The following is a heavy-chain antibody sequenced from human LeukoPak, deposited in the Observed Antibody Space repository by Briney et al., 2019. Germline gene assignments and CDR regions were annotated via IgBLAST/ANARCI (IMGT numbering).Heavy chain of an antibody. D-gene: IGHD3-10*01. CDR3: AKAFSYGSGSFYATLDC. CDR2: VSGDGGTT. J-gene: IGHJ4*02. CDR1: GFSFSSYA. Sequence: GGSLRLSCAASGFSFSSYAMTWVRQAPGTGLEWVSSVSGDGGTTRDADSVEGRFTISRDNSKNTLYLQMNSLRTDDTAVYYCAKAFSYGSGSFYATLDCWGQGTLVTVSS. V-gene: IGHV3-23*01.